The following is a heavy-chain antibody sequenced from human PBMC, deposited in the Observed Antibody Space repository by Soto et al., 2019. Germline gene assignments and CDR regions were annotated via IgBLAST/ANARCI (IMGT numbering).Heavy chain of an antibody. CDR2: IKQDGSGK. J-gene: IGHJ3*02. V-gene: IGHV3-7*04. Sequence: EVQLVESGGGLVQPGGSLRLSCAASGFTFSSYWMSWVRQAPGKGLEWVANIKQDGSGKYNVDSVKGRFTISRDNAKNSLYLQMNSLRAEDTAVYYCARESSGWYVGGFDIWGQGTMVTVS. D-gene: IGHD6-19*01. CDR3: ARESSGWYVGGFDI. CDR1: GFTFSSYW.